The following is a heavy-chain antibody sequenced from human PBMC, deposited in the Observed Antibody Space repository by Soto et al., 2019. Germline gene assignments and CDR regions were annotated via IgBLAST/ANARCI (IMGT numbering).Heavy chain of an antibody. J-gene: IGHJ4*02. D-gene: IGHD3-22*01. CDR2: IYYSGST. CDR3: ARVILYDSSGYFLSNFDY. CDR1: GGSISSGGYY. Sequence: PSETLSLTCTVSGGSISSGGYYWSWIRQHPGKGLEWIGYIYYSGSTYYNPSLKSRVTISVDTSKNQFSLKLSSVTAADTAVYYCARVILYDSSGYFLSNFDYWGQGTLVTVSS. V-gene: IGHV4-31*03.